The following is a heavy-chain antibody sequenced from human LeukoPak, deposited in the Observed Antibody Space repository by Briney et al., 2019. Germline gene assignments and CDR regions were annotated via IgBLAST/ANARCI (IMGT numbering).Heavy chain of an antibody. CDR1: GFTFSSYE. V-gene: IGHV3-48*03. CDR3: ARDAYYYDSSGYYAFDI. D-gene: IGHD3-22*01. Sequence: GGSLRLSCAASGFTFSSYEMNWVRQAPGKGLEWVSYISSSGSTIYYADSVKGRFTISRDNAKNSLYLQMNSLRAEDTAVYYCARDAYYYDSSGYYAFDIWGQGTMVTVSS. CDR2: ISSSGSTI. J-gene: IGHJ3*02.